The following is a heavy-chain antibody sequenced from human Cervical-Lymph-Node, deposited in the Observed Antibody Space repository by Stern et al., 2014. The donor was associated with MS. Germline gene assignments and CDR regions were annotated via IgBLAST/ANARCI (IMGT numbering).Heavy chain of an antibody. CDR3: ARGHWELLGNNYFDS. CDR2: LPASGAT. CDR1: GSSISSGTSY. D-gene: IGHD1-26*01. J-gene: IGHJ4*02. Sequence: QLQLQESGPGLVKPSQTLSLTCTVSGSSISSGTSYWSWIRQPAGGGLEWIGRLPASGATYYNPSLKSRVPISGDTHKTQFSLNMNSVPAADTAVYYCARGHWELLGNNYFDSWGQGTLVTVSS. V-gene: IGHV4-61*02.